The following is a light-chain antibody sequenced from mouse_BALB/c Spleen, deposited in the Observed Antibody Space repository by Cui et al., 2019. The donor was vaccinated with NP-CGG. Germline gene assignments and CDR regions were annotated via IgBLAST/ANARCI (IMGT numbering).Light chain of an antibody. CDR2: GTN. V-gene: IGLV1*01. CDR1: PGAVTTSNY. Sequence: QAVVTQESALTTSPGEKVTLTCRSSPGAVTTSNYANWVQEKPDHLFTGLIGGTNNRAPGVPARFSGSLIGDKAALTITGAQTEDEAIYFCALWYSNHWVFGGGTKLTVL. CDR3: ALWYSNHWV. J-gene: IGLJ1*01.